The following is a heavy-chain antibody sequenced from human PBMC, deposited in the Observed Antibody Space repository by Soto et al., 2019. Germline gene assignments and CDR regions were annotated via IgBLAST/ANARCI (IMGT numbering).Heavy chain of an antibody. CDR2: IIPLFGTT. CDR3: ARGGELAGWMPFDS. D-gene: IGHD6-19*01. CDR1: GGTFNTYG. V-gene: IGHV1-69*01. J-gene: IGHJ4*02. Sequence: QVHLVQSGAEVKKPGSSVKVSCRASGGTFNTYGFNWVRQAPGQGLEWMGGIIPLFGTTTYAQNFQGRVTITADQSTTTAYMEMSGLTSEDTXXXFCARGGELAGWMPFDSWGQGTLVT.